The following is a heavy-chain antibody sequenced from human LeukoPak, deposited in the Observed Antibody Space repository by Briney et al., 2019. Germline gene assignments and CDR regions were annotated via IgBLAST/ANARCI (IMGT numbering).Heavy chain of an antibody. J-gene: IGHJ4*02. Sequence: ASVKVSCKASGYTFTTYGISWVRQAPGQGLEWMGWISGYNGNTNYAQKFQGRVTMTTDTSTTTAHMDVRSLRSDDTAVYYCAREGWYDSSGYNDYWGQGTLVTVSS. CDR3: AREGWYDSSGYNDY. D-gene: IGHD3-22*01. CDR1: GYTFTTYG. V-gene: IGHV1-18*01. CDR2: ISGYNGNT.